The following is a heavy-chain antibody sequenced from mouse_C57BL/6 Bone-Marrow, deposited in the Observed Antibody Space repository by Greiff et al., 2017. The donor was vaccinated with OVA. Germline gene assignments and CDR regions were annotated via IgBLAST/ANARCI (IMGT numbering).Heavy chain of an antibody. V-gene: IGHV1-74*01. D-gene: IGHD2-3*01. CDR1: GYTFTSYW. J-gene: IGHJ2*01. CDR2: IHPSDSDT. Sequence: QVQLQQPGAELVKPGASVKVSCKASGYTFTSYWMHWVKQRPGQGLEWIGRIHPSDSDTNYNQKFKGKATLTVDKSSSTAYMQLSSLTSEDAAVYYCAMRGYYAPRENYFDYWGQGTTLTVSS. CDR3: AMRGYYAPRENYFDY.